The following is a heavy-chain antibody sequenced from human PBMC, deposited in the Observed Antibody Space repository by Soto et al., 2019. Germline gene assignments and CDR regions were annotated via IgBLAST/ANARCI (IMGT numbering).Heavy chain of an antibody. CDR2: INPDGSAS. Sequence: GGSLRLSCAASGFTFSSYWMHWVRQAPGKGLVWVSRINPDGSASNYADSVKGRFTISRDNAKNTLYLPMNSLRAEDTAVFYCGRGGSDSPMAPGYWGQGTLVTVSS. CDR3: GRGGSDSPMAPGY. J-gene: IGHJ4*02. CDR1: GFTFSSYW. V-gene: IGHV3-74*01. D-gene: IGHD5-18*01.